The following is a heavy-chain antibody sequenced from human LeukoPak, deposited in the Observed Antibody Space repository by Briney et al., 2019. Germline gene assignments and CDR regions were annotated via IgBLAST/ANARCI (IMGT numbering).Heavy chain of an antibody. J-gene: IGHJ4*02. D-gene: IGHD1-26*01. Sequence: VASVKVSCKASGYTLTSYYLHWVRQAPGQGLEWMAIINPSGDTTSHAQKFQGRVTMTRDTSASTVYMELSSLRSEDTAVYYCARDGVYSGSYFDYWGQGTLVTVSS. CDR3: ARDGVYSGSYFDY. CDR2: INPSGDTT. CDR1: GYTLTSYY. V-gene: IGHV1-46*01.